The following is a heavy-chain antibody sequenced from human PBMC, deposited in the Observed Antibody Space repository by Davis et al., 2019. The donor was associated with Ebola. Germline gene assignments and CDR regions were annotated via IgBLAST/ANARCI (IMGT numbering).Heavy chain of an antibody. J-gene: IGHJ3*02. Sequence: ASVTVSCKASGYTFTSYGISWVRQAPGQGLEWMGWISAYNGNTNYAQKLQGRVTMTTDTSTSTAYMELRSLRSDDTAVYYCARVGALSSGWYYAFDIWGQGTMVTVSS. D-gene: IGHD6-19*01. CDR3: ARVGALSSGWYYAFDI. CDR2: ISAYNGNT. V-gene: IGHV1-18*01. CDR1: GYTFTSYG.